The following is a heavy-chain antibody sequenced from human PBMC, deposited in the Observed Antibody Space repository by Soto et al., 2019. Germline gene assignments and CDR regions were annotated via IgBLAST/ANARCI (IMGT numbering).Heavy chain of an antibody. CDR1: GFSLTTSGVG. CDR2: IYWDDDK. CDR3: AHRVLRTVFGLVTTTAIYFDF. J-gene: IGHJ4*02. D-gene: IGHD3-3*01. V-gene: IGHV2-5*02. Sequence: QITLNESGPTVVRPTETLTLTCRFSGFSLTTSGVGVGWIRQSPGKAPEWLALIYWDDDKRYSVSLKSRLTITKDTSTNQVVPTVSDLDPTDTATYYCAHRVLRTVFGLVTTTAIYFDFWGQGTPVAVSS.